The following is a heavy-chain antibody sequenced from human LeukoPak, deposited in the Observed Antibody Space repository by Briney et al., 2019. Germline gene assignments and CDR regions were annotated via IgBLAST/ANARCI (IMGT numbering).Heavy chain of an antibody. J-gene: IGHJ4*02. Sequence: ASVKVSCKVSGYTLTELSMHWVRQAPGKGLEWMGGFDPEDGETIYAQKFQGRVTMTEDTSTDTAYMELSSLRSEDTAVYYCATEASSSGWYGLFDYWGQGTLVTVPS. V-gene: IGHV1-24*01. CDR2: FDPEDGET. D-gene: IGHD6-19*01. CDR1: GYTLTELS. CDR3: ATEASSSGWYGLFDY.